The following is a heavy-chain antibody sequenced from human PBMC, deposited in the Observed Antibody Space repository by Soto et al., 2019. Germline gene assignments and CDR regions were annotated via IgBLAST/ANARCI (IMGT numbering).Heavy chain of an antibody. V-gene: IGHV3-7*01. CDR1: GFTFSTYW. CDR3: ARGWGYFDSSGFPYLYAMDV. CDR2: IKEDGSER. Sequence: GGSLRLSCAASGFTFSTYWMSWVRQAPGKGLEWVANIKEDGSERYYVDSVEGRFTISRDNAKNSLYLQMTSLRAEDTALYYCARGWGYFDSSGFPYLYAMDVWGQGTTVTVSS. J-gene: IGHJ6*02. D-gene: IGHD3-22*01.